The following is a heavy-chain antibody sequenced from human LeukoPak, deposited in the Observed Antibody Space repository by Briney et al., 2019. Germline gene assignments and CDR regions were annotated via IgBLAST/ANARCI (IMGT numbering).Heavy chain of an antibody. CDR1: GSTFSSYA. Sequence: GGSLRLSCAASGSTFSSYAMSWVRQAPGKGLEWVSAISGSGGSTYYADSVKGRFTISRDNSKNTLYLQMNSLRAEDTAVYYCAKGNLDIVVVPAARFDYWGQGTLVTVSS. J-gene: IGHJ4*02. V-gene: IGHV3-23*01. D-gene: IGHD2-2*01. CDR2: ISGSGGST. CDR3: AKGNLDIVVVPAARFDY.